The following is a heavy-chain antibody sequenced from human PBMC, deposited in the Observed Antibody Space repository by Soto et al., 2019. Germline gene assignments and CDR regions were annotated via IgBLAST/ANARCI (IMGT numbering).Heavy chain of an antibody. CDR2: INPSGGST. D-gene: IGHD6-19*01. CDR1: GFTFSSYS. CDR3: ARGRSSGFFQH. V-gene: IGHV1-46*01. Sequence: VQLVESGGGLVKPGGSLRLSCAASGFTFSSYSMNWVRQAPGQGLEWMGIINPSGGSTSYAQKFQGRVTMTRDTSTSTVYMELSSLRSEDTAVYYCARGRSSGFFQHWGQGTLVTVSS. J-gene: IGHJ1*01.